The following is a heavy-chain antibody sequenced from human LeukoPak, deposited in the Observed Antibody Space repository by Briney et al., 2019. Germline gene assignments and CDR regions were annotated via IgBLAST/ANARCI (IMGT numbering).Heavy chain of an antibody. V-gene: IGHV3-30*02. CDR1: GFTFSSYG. Sequence: GGSLRLSCAASGFTFSSYGMHWVRQAPGKGLEWVAFIRYDGSNKYYADSVKGRFTISRDNSNNTLYLQMNSLRAEDTAVYYCARSDYYDSSSYLDYWGQGTLVTVSS. J-gene: IGHJ4*02. CDR3: ARSDYYDSSSYLDY. CDR2: IRYDGSNK. D-gene: IGHD3-22*01.